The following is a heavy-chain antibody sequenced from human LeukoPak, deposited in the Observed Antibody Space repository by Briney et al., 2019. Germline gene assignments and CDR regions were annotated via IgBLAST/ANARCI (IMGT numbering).Heavy chain of an antibody. CDR3: AREYDFWSGLDY. Sequence: PSQTLSLTCTVSGGSISSGSYYWRWIRQPAGKGLEWIGRIYTSGSTNYNPSLKSRVTISVDTSKNQFSLKLSPVTAADTAVYYCAREYDFWSGLDYWGQGTLVTVSS. V-gene: IGHV4-61*02. CDR1: GGSISSGSYY. J-gene: IGHJ4*02. CDR2: IYTSGST. D-gene: IGHD3-3*01.